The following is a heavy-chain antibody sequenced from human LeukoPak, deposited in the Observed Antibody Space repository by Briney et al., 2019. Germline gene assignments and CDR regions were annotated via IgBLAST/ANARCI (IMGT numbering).Heavy chain of an antibody. D-gene: IGHD5-18*01. CDR3: AGDVDTAMVVFVDAFDI. CDR2: IYYSGST. V-gene: IGHV4-39*07. J-gene: IGHJ3*02. CDR1: GDSISSSSYY. Sequence: PSETLSLTCTVSGDSISSSSYYWGWIRQPPGKGLEWIGSIYYSGSTYYNQSPKSRVTISVDTSKNQFSLKLSSVTAADTAVYYCAGDVDTAMVVFVDAFDIWGQGTMVTVSS.